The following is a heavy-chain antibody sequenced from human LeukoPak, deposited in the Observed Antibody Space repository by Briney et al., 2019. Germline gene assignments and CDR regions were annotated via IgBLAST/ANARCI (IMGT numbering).Heavy chain of an antibody. CDR1: GFTFSSYS. CDR3: AKAPVTTCRGAYCYPFDY. J-gene: IGHJ4*02. V-gene: IGHV3-23*01. D-gene: IGHD2-21*01. CDR2: ISDSGANT. Sequence: PGGTLRLSCAASGFTFSSYSMSWVRQAPGKGLEWVSIISDSGANTYYADSVKGRFTISRDSSKNTLFLQMNRLRPEDAAVYYCAKAPVTTCRGAYCYPFDYWGQGTLVTVSS.